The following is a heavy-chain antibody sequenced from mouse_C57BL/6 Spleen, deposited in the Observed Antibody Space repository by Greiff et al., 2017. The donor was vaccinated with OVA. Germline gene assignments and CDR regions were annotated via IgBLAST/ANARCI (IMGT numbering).Heavy chain of an antibody. CDR3: ARYDYGYYVDY. CDR2: IHTNNGGT. V-gene: IGHV1-22*01. CDR1: GYTFTSYN. D-gene: IGHD2-4*01. Sequence: VQLQQPGAELVKPGASVQLSCKASGYTFTSYNMHWVQQSHGQGLEWIGYIHTNNGGTSYNQKFKGTATLTVHKSSSTAYMELRSLTSEDSAVDYGARYDYGYYVDYWGQGTTLTVSS. J-gene: IGHJ2*01.